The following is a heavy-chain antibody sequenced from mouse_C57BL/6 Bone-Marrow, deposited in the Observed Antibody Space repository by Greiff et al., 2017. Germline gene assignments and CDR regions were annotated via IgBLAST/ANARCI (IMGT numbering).Heavy chain of an antibody. D-gene: IGHD2-4*01. Sequence: QVQLKQPGAELVRPGTSVKLSCKASGYTFTSYWMHWVKQRPGQGLEWIGVIAPSDSYTNYNQKFKGKATLTVDTSSSTAYMQLSSLTSEDSAVYYCANYDYDDDYWGQGTTLTVS. CDR1: GYTFTSYW. CDR2: IAPSDSYT. J-gene: IGHJ2*01. V-gene: IGHV1-59*01. CDR3: ANYDYDDDY.